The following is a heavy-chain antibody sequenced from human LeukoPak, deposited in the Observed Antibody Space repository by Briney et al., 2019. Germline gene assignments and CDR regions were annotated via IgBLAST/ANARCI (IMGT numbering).Heavy chain of an antibody. CDR3: ARRDY. CDR1: GGSLSGYY. J-gene: IGHJ4*02. CDR2: INHSGST. V-gene: IGHV4-34*01. Sequence: PSETLSLTCAVYGGSLSGYYWSWIRQPPGKGLEWIGEINHSGSTYYNPSLKSRVSISVDTSKNQFSLKLSSVTAADTAVYYCARRDYWGQGTLVTVSS.